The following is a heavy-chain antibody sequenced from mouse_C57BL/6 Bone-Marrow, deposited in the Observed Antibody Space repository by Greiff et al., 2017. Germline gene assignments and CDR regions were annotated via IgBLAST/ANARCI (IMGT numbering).Heavy chain of an antibody. CDR3: ARGYGNYEDY. D-gene: IGHD2-1*01. Sequence: QVQLQQPGAELVKPGASVKMSCKASGYTFTSYWLTWVKQRPGQGLEWIGDIYPGSGSTHYNENLKCKATLTVDTSSSTAYMQLSSLTSEDSAVYYCARGYGNYEDYWGQGTTLTVSS. CDR2: IYPGSGST. V-gene: IGHV1-55*01. J-gene: IGHJ2*01. CDR1: GYTFTSYW.